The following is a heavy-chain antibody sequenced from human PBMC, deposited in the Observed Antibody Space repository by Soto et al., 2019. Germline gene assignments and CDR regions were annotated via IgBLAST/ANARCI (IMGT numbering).Heavy chain of an antibody. CDR2: FDPEDGET. CDR3: ATGGSNLDYYYYYYMDV. CDR1: GYTLTELS. D-gene: IGHD4-4*01. V-gene: IGHV1-24*01. Sequence: ASVKVSCKVSGYTLTELSMHWVRQAPGKGLEWMGGFDPEDGETIYAQKFQGRVTMTEDTSTDTAYMELSSLRSEDTAVYYCATGGSNLDYYYYYYMDVWGKGTTVTVSS. J-gene: IGHJ6*03.